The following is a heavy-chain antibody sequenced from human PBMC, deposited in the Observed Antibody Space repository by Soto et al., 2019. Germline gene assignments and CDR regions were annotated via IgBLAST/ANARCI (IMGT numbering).Heavy chain of an antibody. V-gene: IGHV4-31*02. CDR1: GGSISSGGYY. CDR3: ARGPLYSYGTHYYYYYGMDV. Sequence: SETLSLTXTVSGGSISSGGYYWSWIRQHPGKGLEWIGYIYYRGSTYYNPSLKSRVTISVDTSKNQFSLKLSSVTAADTAVYYCARGPLYSYGTHYYYYYGMDVWGQGTTVTVS. J-gene: IGHJ6*02. CDR2: IYYRGST. D-gene: IGHD5-18*01.